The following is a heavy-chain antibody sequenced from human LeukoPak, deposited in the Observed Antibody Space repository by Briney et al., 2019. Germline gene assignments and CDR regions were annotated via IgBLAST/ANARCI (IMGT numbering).Heavy chain of an antibody. Sequence: SETLSLTCGVSGGSINSYYWGWVRQPPGKGLEWIGYIYYSGTTNYNPSLKSRVTISVDTSKNQFSLKLSSVTAADTAVYYCARGSVIVDYWGQGTLVTVSS. CDR2: IYYSGTT. CDR3: ARGSVIVDY. J-gene: IGHJ4*02. CDR1: GGSINSYY. D-gene: IGHD4-11*01. V-gene: IGHV4-59*01.